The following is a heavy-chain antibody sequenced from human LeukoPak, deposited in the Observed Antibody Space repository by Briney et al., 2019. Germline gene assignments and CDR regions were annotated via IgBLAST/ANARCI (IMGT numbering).Heavy chain of an antibody. V-gene: IGHV3-48*03. Sequence: GGSLRLSCAASGFTFSSYEMNWVRQAPGKGLEWVSYISSSGSTIYYADSVKGRFTISRDNAKNSLYLQMNSLRAEDTAVYYCARARSDSSGYHPGRRGGFYFDYWGQGTLVTVSS. D-gene: IGHD3-22*01. CDR2: ISSSGSTI. CDR1: GFTFSSYE. J-gene: IGHJ4*02. CDR3: ARARSDSSGYHPGRRGGFYFDY.